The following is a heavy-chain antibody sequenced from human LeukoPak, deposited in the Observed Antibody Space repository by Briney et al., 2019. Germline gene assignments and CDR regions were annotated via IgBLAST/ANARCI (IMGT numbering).Heavy chain of an antibody. Sequence: ASVKVSCKASGGTFSSYAISWVRQAPGQGLEWMGGIIPIFGTANYAQKFQGRVTITADESTSTAYMEPSSLRSEDTAVYYCARDPYPNHFDYWGQGTLVTVSS. D-gene: IGHD1-14*01. CDR2: IIPIFGTA. V-gene: IGHV1-69*13. J-gene: IGHJ4*02. CDR1: GGTFSSYA. CDR3: ARDPYPNHFDY.